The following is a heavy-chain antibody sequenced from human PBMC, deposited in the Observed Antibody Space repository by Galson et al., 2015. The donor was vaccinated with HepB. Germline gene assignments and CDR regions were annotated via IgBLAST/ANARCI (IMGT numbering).Heavy chain of an antibody. Sequence: SLRLSCAASGFTFSTYAMHWVRQAPGKGLEWVAVLSYDGNNNYYADSVKGRFTISRDNSKNTLYLQMNSLRAEDTAVYYCARDYYGGSGGSGWGQGTLVTVSS. CDR1: GFTFSTYA. V-gene: IGHV3-30-3*01. D-gene: IGHD4-23*01. CDR3: ARDYYGGSGGSG. CDR2: LSYDGNNN. J-gene: IGHJ4*02.